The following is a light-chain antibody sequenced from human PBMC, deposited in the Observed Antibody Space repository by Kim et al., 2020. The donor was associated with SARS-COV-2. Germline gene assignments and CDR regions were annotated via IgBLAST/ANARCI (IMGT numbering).Light chain of an antibody. J-gene: IGLJ2*01. V-gene: IGLV1-44*01. Sequence: QRLATSCSGSSTNTGINAVNWYQQLPETAPKPLMYSNNQRTSGVPDRFSCSKSGTSASLAISGLQSEDEADYYCAAWDDSQNGLVFGGGTQLTVL. CDR1: STNTGINA. CDR3: AAWDDSQNGLV. CDR2: SNN.